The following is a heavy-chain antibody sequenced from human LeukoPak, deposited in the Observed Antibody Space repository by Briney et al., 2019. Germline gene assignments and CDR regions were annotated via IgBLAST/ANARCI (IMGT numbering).Heavy chain of an antibody. CDR1: GFTFISYG. Sequence: PGRSLRLSCAASGFTFISYGMHWVRQAPGKGLEWVAFISYDGSDKYYADSVKGRFTISRDNSKNTLYLQMNSPRAEDTAVYYCARNTGSYYFDYWGQGTLVTVSS. CDR2: ISYDGSDK. J-gene: IGHJ4*02. V-gene: IGHV3-30*03. D-gene: IGHD7-27*01. CDR3: ARNTGSYYFDY.